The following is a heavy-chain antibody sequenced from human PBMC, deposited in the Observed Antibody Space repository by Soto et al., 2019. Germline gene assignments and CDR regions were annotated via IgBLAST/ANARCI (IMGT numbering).Heavy chain of an antibody. Sequence: SHTSTVSEGSSFNSSYYRGWKRQPPGKGLEWIGSIYYSGSTYYNPSLKSRVTISVDTSKNQFSLKLSSVTAADTAVYYCARALWFGETYYYYYMDVWGKGTTVTVSS. V-gene: IGHV4-39*01. CDR2: IYYSGST. D-gene: IGHD3-10*01. CDR3: ARALWFGETYYYYYMDV. J-gene: IGHJ6*03. CDR1: EGSSFNSSYY.